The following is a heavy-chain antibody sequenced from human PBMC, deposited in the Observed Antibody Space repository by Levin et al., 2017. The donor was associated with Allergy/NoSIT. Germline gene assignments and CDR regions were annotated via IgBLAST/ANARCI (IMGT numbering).Heavy chain of an antibody. V-gene: IGHV1-46*03. CDR2: INPSGGST. D-gene: IGHD3-10*01. CDR3: ARTGMVRGVVEDYFDY. CDR1: GYTFTSYY. Sequence: ASVKVSCKASGYTFTSYYMHWVRQAPGQGLEWMGIINPSGGSTSYAQKFQGRVTMTRDTSTSTVYMELSSLRSEDTAVYYCARTGMVRGVVEDYFDYWGQGTLVTVSS. J-gene: IGHJ4*02.